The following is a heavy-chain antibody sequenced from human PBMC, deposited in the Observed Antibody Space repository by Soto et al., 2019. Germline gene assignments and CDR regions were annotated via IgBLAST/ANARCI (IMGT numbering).Heavy chain of an antibody. V-gene: IGHV4-61*01. CDR2: IYYSGST. CDR3: ARYCTNGVCYRGRDY. Sequence: QVQLQESGPGLVKPSETLSLTCTVSGGSVSSGSYYWSWIRQPPGKGLEWIGYIYYSGSTNHNPSLKSRVTIAVDTSKNQFSLKLSSVTAADTAVYYCARYCTNGVCYRGRDYWGQGTLVTVSS. CDR1: GGSVSSGSYY. D-gene: IGHD2-8*01. J-gene: IGHJ4*02.